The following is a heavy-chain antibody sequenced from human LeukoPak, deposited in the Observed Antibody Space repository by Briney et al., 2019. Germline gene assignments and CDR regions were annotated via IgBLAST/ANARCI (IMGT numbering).Heavy chain of an antibody. CDR3: ASCSGGSCYSVGDY. CDR1: GFTFSSYS. CDR2: ISSSSSYI. Sequence: GGSLRLSCAASGFTFSSYSMNWVRQAPGKGLEWVSSISSSSSYIYYADSVKVRFTISRDNAKNSLYLQMNSLRAEDTAVYYCASCSGGSCYSVGDYWGQGTLVTVSS. J-gene: IGHJ4*02. V-gene: IGHV3-21*01. D-gene: IGHD2-15*01.